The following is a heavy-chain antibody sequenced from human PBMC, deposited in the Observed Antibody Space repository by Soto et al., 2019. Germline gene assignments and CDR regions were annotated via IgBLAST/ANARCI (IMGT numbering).Heavy chain of an antibody. D-gene: IGHD6-6*01. Sequence: LRLSCAASGFTFSDYYMSWIRQAPGKGLEWVSYISSSGSTIYYTDSVKGRFAISRDNAKNSLYLQMNSLRAEDTAVYYCARYSSSSVCWFDPWGRGTLVTVSS. CDR1: GFTFSDYY. CDR2: ISSSGSTI. CDR3: ARYSSSSVCWFDP. J-gene: IGHJ5*02. V-gene: IGHV3-11*01.